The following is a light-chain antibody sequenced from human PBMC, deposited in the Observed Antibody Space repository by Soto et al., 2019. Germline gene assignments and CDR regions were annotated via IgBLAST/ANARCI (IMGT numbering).Light chain of an antibody. V-gene: IGKV3-20*01. J-gene: IGKJ1*01. CDR2: ETS. CDR1: QSVRDSH. Sequence: EIVLTQSPGTLSLSPGERATLSCRASQSVRDSHLAWYQQKPGQAPSLLIYETSSRATGIPDRFRGSGSGTEFAITPTRVEPEDVAMYFCKQYGSSPGTFGQGTKVEI. CDR3: KQYGSSPGT.